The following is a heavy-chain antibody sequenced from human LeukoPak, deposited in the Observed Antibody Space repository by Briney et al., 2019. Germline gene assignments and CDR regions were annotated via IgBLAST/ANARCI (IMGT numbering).Heavy chain of an antibody. D-gene: IGHD3-3*01. Sequence: PSETLSLTCTVSGGSISSYYWSWIRQPPGKGLEWIGYIYYSGSTNHNPSLKSRVTISVDTSKNQFSLKLSSVTAADTAVYYCARTSDDFWSGYYAQDAFDIWGQGTMVTVSS. CDR3: ARTSDDFWSGYYAQDAFDI. CDR2: IYYSGST. J-gene: IGHJ3*02. V-gene: IGHV4-59*01. CDR1: GGSISSYY.